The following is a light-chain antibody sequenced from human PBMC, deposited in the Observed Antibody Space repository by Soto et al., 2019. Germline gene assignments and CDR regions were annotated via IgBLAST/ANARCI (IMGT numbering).Light chain of an antibody. J-gene: IGLJ1*01. V-gene: IGLV2-23*01. Sequence: QSALTQPASVSGSPGQSITISCTGTSSDVGSYNLVSWYQQHPGKAPKLMIYEGSKRPSGVSNRFSGSKSGNTASLTISGIQAEDEADYYCCSYAGSSTYVFGTGTMVTVL. CDR1: SSDVGSYNL. CDR3: CSYAGSSTYV. CDR2: EGS.